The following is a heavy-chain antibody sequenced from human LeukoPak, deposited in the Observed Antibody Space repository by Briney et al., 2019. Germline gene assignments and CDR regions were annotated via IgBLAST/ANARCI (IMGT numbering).Heavy chain of an antibody. J-gene: IGHJ3*02. CDR1: GGSISSTSYY. Sequence: SETLSLTCTVSGGSISSTSYYWGWIRQPPGKGLEWIGNIYYSGSTYYNPSLKSRVTISVDTSKNQFSLKLSSVTAADTAVYYCARLSDPPYSTSAWLNFDIWGQGTMVTISS. V-gene: IGHV4-39*01. CDR2: IYYSGST. D-gene: IGHD6-6*01. CDR3: ARLSDPPYSTSAWLNFDI.